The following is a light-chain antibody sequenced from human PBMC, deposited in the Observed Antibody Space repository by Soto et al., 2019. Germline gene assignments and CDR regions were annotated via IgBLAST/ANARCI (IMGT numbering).Light chain of an antibody. CDR3: SLYISGSTYV. J-gene: IGLJ1*01. Sequence: QSALAQPVSVSGSPGQSVTISCTGTSSDVGSYNRLSWYQQPPGTAPKLIMYEVNTRPSGVPDRFSGSKSGSTASLTISGLQAEDEADYYCSLYISGSTYVFGTGTKVTVL. V-gene: IGLV2-18*01. CDR1: SSDVGSYNR. CDR2: EVN.